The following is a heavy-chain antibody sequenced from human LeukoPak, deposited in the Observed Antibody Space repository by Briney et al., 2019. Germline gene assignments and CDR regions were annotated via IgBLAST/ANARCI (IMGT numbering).Heavy chain of an antibody. CDR3: ARGSWDNTIFGVVTTYYYYYMDV. J-gene: IGHJ6*03. Sequence: ASVKVSCKASGYTFTSDGIGWVRRAPGQGLEWMGWISSYNGNTNYAQKLQGRVTMTTDTSTSTAYMELRSLRSDDTAVYYCARGSWDNTIFGVVTTYYYYYMDVWGKGTTVTVSS. V-gene: IGHV1-18*01. CDR1: GYTFTSDG. D-gene: IGHD3-3*01. CDR2: ISSYNGNT.